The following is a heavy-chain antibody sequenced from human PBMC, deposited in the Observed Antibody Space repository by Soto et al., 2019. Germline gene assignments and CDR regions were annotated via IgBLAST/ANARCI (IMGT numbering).Heavy chain of an antibody. CDR3: ARDRGITIFGVYPLSYYGMEV. CDR2: ISAYNGNT. V-gene: IGHV1-18*01. Sequence: GASVKVSCKASGYTFTSYGISWVRQAPAQGLEWIGWISAYNGNTNYAQKLQGRVTMTTDTSTSTAYMDLRSLRSDDTAVYYCARDRGITIFGVYPLSYYGMEVWCPGITVSGSS. CDR1: GYTFTSYG. J-gene: IGHJ6*02. D-gene: IGHD3-3*01.